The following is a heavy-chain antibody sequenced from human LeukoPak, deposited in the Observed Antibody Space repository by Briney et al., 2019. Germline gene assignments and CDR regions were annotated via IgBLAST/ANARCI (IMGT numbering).Heavy chain of an antibody. CDR1: GFTFSSYG. CDR3: AKVPDIVVIPAAATPFDY. CDR2: IRYDGSNK. Sequence: GGSLRLSCAASGFTFSSYGMHWVRQAPGKGLEWVAFIRYDGSNKYYADSVNGRFTISRDNSKNTLYLQVNSLRAEDTAVYYCAKVPDIVVIPAAATPFDYWGRGTLVTVSS. J-gene: IGHJ4*02. V-gene: IGHV3-30*02. D-gene: IGHD2-2*01.